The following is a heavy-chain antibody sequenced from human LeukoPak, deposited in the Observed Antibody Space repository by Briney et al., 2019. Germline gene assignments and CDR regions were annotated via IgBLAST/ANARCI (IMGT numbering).Heavy chain of an antibody. D-gene: IGHD7-27*01. CDR1: GGSISSGDYY. V-gene: IGHV4-30-4*01. CDR2: IYYSGST. J-gene: IGHJ5*02. CDR3: ARDLGIDWFDP. Sequence: SETLSLTCTVSGGSISSGDYYWSWICQPPGKGLEWIGYIYYSGSTYYNPSLKSRVTISVDTSKNQFSLKLSSVTAADTAVYYCARDLGIDWFDPWGQGTLVTVSS.